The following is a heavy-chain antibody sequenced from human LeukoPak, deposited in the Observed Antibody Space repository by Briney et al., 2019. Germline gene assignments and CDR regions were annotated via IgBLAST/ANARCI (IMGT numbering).Heavy chain of an antibody. Sequence: SVKVSCKGSRGTLSSYAISWVRQAPGQGLEWMGGIIPIFGTENNAHRFHGRVTLTAHESTSTAYMELNSLRSEDTAVYFCARDLDYDFWSGYYPWGQGTLVTVSS. CDR2: IIPIFGTE. J-gene: IGHJ5*02. V-gene: IGHV1-69*13. D-gene: IGHD3-3*01. CDR3: ARDLDYDFWSGYYP. CDR1: RGTLSSYA.